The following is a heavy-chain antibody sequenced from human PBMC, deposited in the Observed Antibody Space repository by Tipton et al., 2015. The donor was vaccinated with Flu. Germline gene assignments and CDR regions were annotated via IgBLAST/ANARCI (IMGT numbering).Heavy chain of an antibody. J-gene: IGHJ5*02. D-gene: IGHD1-1*01. CDR2: IYNTGLT. CDR3: ARGNWNSNYDNWFDP. V-gene: IGHV4-39*07. CDR1: GASVNIENSY. Sequence: TLSLTCTVSGASVNIENSYWVWIRKSLGRGLEWIGTIYNTGLTNYNPSLKSRVTVSLDMSKNQFSLNVSLVTAADTATYFCARGNWNSNYDNWFDPGGQGTPVTFSS.